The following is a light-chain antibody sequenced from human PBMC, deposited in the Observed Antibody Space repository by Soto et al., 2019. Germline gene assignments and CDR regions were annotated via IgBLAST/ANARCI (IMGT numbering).Light chain of an antibody. V-gene: IGLV2-14*01. CDR3: SSYTSSSTYV. J-gene: IGLJ1*01. CDR1: SSDVGGYNY. Sequence: QSALTQPASVSGSPGQSITSSCTGTSSDVGGYNYVSWYQQHPGKAPELMIYEVSNRPSGVSNRFSGSKSGNTASLTISGLQAEDEADYYCSSYTSSSTYVFGTGTKVTVL. CDR2: EVS.